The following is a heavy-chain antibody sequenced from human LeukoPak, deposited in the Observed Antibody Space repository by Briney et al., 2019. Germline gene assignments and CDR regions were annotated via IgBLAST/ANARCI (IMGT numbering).Heavy chain of an antibody. CDR3: ASFLHRSGTSGSYRVY. CDR1: GGSISSSSYY. CDR2: IYYSGST. Sequence: SETLSLTCTVSGGSISSSSYYWGWIRQPPGKGLEWIGSIYYSGSTYYNPSLKSRVTISVDTSKNQFSLKLSSVTAADTAVYYCASFLHRSGTSGSYRVYWGQGTLVTVSS. V-gene: IGHV4-39*07. J-gene: IGHJ4*02. D-gene: IGHD1-26*01.